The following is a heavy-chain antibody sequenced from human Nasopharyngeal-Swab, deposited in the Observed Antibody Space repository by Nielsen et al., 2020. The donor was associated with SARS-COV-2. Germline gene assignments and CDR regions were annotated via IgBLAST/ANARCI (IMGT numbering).Heavy chain of an antibody. Sequence: SVKVSCKASGGTFSSYAISWVRQVPGRGLEWMGGIIPIFGTANYAQRFQGRVTITADKSTSTAYMELSSLRSEDTAVYYCARDLHVGAYCGGDCYTRFGYWGQGTLVTVSS. D-gene: IGHD2-21*02. CDR1: GGTFSSYA. V-gene: IGHV1-69*06. CDR3: ARDLHVGAYCGGDCYTRFGY. J-gene: IGHJ4*02. CDR2: IIPIFGTA.